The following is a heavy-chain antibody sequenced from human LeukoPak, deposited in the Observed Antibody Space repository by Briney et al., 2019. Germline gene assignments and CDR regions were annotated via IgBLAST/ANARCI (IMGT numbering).Heavy chain of an antibody. Sequence: ASVKVSCKASGGTFSSYAISWVRQAPGQGLEWMGGIIPIFGTANHAQKFQGRVTITADKSTSTAYMELSSLRSEDTAVYYCATGYCSGGSCPWPYWGQGTLVTVSS. CDR3: ATGYCSGGSCPWPY. J-gene: IGHJ4*02. D-gene: IGHD2-15*01. CDR2: IIPIFGTA. CDR1: GGTFSSYA. V-gene: IGHV1-69*06.